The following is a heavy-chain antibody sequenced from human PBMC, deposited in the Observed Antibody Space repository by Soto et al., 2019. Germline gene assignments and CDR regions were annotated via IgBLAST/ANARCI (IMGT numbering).Heavy chain of an antibody. V-gene: IGHV4-61*01. CDR3: ARDRYYYYYYGMDV. CDR2: IYYSGST. Sequence: PSETLSLTCTVSGGSVSSGSYYWSWIRQPPGKGLEWIGYIYYSGSTNYNPSLKSRVTISVDTSKNQFSLKLSSVTAADTAVYYYARDRYYYYYYGMDVWGQGTTVTVSS. J-gene: IGHJ6*02. CDR1: GGSVSSGSYY.